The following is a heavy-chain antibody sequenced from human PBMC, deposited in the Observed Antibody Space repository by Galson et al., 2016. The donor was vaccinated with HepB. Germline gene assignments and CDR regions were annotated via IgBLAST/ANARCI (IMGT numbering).Heavy chain of an antibody. CDR1: GFTFSSYA. CDR3: ARNALGDFA. V-gene: IGHV3-23*01. J-gene: IGHJ5*02. D-gene: IGHD2-21*02. Sequence: SLRLSCAASGFTFSSYAMSWVRQAPGKGLKCVSRITPSGDSMYYADSVKGRFTVSRDNSKNTLYLQVNSLRADDTALYFCARNALGDFAWGQGTLTTVSS. CDR2: ITPSGDSM.